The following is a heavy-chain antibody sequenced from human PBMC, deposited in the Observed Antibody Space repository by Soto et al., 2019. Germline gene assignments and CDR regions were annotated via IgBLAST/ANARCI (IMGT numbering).Heavy chain of an antibody. J-gene: IGHJ1*01. CDR2: INWKSGSI. D-gene: IGHD6-13*01. CDR3: VKDESINWYSGHFRH. V-gene: IGHV3-9*01. CDR1: GFTFDDYA. Sequence: EVQLVESGGGLVQPGRSLRLSCAASGFTFDDYAMHWVRQVPGKGLEWVSGINWKSGSIGYGDYVKGRFAISRDNAKNSLHLQMNSLSAEDTAFYYCVKDESINWYSGHFRHWGQGTLVTVSS.